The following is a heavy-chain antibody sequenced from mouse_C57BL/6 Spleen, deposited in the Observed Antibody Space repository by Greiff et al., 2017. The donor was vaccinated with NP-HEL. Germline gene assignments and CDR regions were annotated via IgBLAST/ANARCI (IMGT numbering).Heavy chain of an antibody. V-gene: IGHV1-39*01. J-gene: IGHJ2*01. D-gene: IGHD2-3*01. CDR3: ARVEAPYDGYYGGYFDY. CDR2: ITPNYGTT. Sequence: EVKLQESGPELVKPGASVKISCKASGYSFTDYNMNWVKQSNGKSLEWIGVITPNYGTTSYNQKFKGKATLNVDQSSSTAYMQLNSLTSEDSAVYYCARVEAPYDGYYGGYFDYWGQGTTLTVSS. CDR1: GYSFTDYN.